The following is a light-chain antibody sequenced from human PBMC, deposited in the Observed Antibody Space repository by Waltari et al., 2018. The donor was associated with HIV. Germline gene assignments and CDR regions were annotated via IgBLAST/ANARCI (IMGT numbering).Light chain of an antibody. Sequence: DIVMTQSPLSLPVTPGEPASIYCRSSQSLLHTNGYNYLDWYLQKPGQSPQLLIYRVSNRASGVPDRFSGSGSGTDFTLKISRVEAEDVGLYYCMQGLQTLYTFGQGTKLEIK. J-gene: IGKJ2*01. CDR3: MQGLQTLYT. V-gene: IGKV2-28*01. CDR1: QSLLHTNGYNY. CDR2: RVS.